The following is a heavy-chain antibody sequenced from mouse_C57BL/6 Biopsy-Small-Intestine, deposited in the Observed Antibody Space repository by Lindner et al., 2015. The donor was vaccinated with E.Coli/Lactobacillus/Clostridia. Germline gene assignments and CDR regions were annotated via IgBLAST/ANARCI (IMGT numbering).Heavy chain of an antibody. CDR3: ARGDYDWFAY. CDR2: IYPGSGNT. Sequence: VQLQESGPELVKPGASVKISCKASGYSFTSYYIHWVKQRPGQGLEWIGWIYPGSGNTKYNENFKGKATLTADTSSGTAYMQLNSLTSEDSAVYYCARGDYDWFAYWGQGTLVTVSA. V-gene: IGHV1-66*01. J-gene: IGHJ3*01. D-gene: IGHD2-4*01. CDR1: GYSFTSYY.